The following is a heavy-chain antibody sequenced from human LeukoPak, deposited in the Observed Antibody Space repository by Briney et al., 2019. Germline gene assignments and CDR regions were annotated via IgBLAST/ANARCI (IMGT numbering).Heavy chain of an antibody. CDR1: GFTFSTYT. V-gene: IGHV3-48*01. CDR3: ARWDSLGSGVDC. CDR2: ITTTSKTK. J-gene: IGHJ4*02. Sequence: PGRSLRLSCAASGFTFSTYTMNWVRQAPGKGLEWVSYITTTSKTKLYTDSVRGRFTISRDNAKDSLCLQMNSLTAEDTAVYYCARWDSLGSGVDCWGQGTLVTVSS. D-gene: IGHD3-10*01.